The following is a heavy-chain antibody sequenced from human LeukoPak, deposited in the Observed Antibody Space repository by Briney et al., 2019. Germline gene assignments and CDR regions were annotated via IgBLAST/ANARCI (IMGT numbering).Heavy chain of an antibody. CDR3: ARNRGIYYYYKDV. D-gene: IGHD1-14*01. CDR2: IYHSGST. CDR1: GYSISSGYY. J-gene: IGHJ6*03. Sequence: SETLSLTCTVSGYSISSGYYWGWIRQPPGKGLEWIGSIYHSGSTYYNPSLKSRVTISVDTSKNQFSLKLSSVTAADTAVYYCARNRGIYYYYKDVWGKGTTVTVSS. V-gene: IGHV4-38-2*02.